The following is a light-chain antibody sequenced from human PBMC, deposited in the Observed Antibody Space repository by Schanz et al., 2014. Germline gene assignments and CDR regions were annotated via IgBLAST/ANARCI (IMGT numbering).Light chain of an antibody. CDR2: GAS. J-gene: IGKJ1*01. CDR3: QQYDSSPRT. CDR1: QSVNNN. Sequence: EIVMTQSPATLSVSPGERATLSCRASQSVNNNYLAWYQQKPGQAPRLLIYGASTRATGIPARFSGSGSGTEFTLTISSLQPDDFATYYCQQYDSSPRTFGQGTKVEIK. V-gene: IGKV3-15*01.